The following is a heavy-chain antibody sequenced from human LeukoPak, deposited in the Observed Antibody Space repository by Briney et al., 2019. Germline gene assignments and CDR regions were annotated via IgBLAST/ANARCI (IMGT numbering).Heavy chain of an antibody. CDR3: ARSGLTSWFFDL. Sequence: GGSLRLSCAASGITFSSQKMSWVRQAPGKGLEWVSSISGGSSYADSVKGRFTISRDNAKNSLDLQMNSLRAEDTAVYYCARSGLTSWFFDLWVRGTLVTVSS. CDR1: GITFSSQK. J-gene: IGHJ2*01. V-gene: IGHV3-21*01. D-gene: IGHD1-14*01. CDR2: ISGGSSY.